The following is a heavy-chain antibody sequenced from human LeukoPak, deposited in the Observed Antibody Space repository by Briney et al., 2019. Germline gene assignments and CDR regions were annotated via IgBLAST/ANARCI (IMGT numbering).Heavy chain of an antibody. CDR3: AKDRGSWSYGGFDY. Sequence: GGSLRLSCTSSGFTFRTYGMHWVRQAPGKGLEWVTFIGYDGTKTDYIDSVKGRFTISRDNSKNTLYLQMNSLRIEDTAVYYCAKDRGSWSYGGFDYWGQGIVVTVSS. D-gene: IGHD1-26*01. CDR2: IGYDGTKT. J-gene: IGHJ4*02. CDR1: GFTFRTYG. V-gene: IGHV3-30*02.